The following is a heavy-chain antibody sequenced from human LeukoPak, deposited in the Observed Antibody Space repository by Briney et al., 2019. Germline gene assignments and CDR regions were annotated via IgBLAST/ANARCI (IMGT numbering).Heavy chain of an antibody. CDR1: GYTFTAYN. D-gene: IGHD1-7*01. CDR2: INPNSGGT. Sequence: ASVKVSCKASGYTFTAYNMHWVRQAPGQGLEWMGWINPNSGGTNYARKFQGRVTMTRDTSITTAYMELTRVRSDDTAVYYCARVKAPKVELRRHYFYGMDVWGQGTTVTVSS. J-gene: IGHJ6*02. CDR3: ARVKAPKVELRRHYFYGMDV. V-gene: IGHV1-2*02.